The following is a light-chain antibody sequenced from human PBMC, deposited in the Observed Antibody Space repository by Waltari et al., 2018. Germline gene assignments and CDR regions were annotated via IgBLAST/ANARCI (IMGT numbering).Light chain of an antibody. J-gene: IGKJ1*01. Sequence: DIQMTQSPSTLSASVGARVTITCRASQSISSFLAWYQHKPGKAPKLLIYKASTLQSGVPSRFSGSGSGTEFTLTISSLQPDDFATYYCQQCDSFSPTFGQGTKVEMK. CDR2: KAS. CDR1: QSISSF. CDR3: QQCDSFSPT. V-gene: IGKV1-5*03.